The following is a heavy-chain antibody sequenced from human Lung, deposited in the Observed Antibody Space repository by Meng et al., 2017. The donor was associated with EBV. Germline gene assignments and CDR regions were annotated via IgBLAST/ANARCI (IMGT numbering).Heavy chain of an antibody. CDR2: IHYSGRT. CDR1: GGSTSSSSHY. V-gene: IGHV4-39*07. D-gene: IGHD3-22*01. J-gene: IGHJ5*02. Sequence: KRAPGLVRPSAPLLSPCRVSGGSTSSSSHYWDWIRQSPGKGLQWIGSIHYSGRTSYNPSLKSRVTISVDTSKNQFSLKLSSVVAADTAVYYCAREVPMIVMNWLDPWGQGTLVTVSS. CDR3: AREVPMIVMNWLDP.